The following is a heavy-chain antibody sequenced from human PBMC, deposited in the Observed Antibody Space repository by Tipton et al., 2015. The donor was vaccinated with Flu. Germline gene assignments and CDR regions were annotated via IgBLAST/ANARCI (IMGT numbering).Heavy chain of an antibody. J-gene: IGHJ3*02. CDR3: ARDTGWGSSYASHGPHFDI. CDR1: GGSISSGSYY. V-gene: IGHV4-61*02. Sequence: TLSLTCSVSGGSISSGSYYWSWIRQPAGKGLEWIGRIYTSGSTNYNPSLKSRVTISVDTSKNQFSLKLSSVTAADTAMYYCARDTGWGSSYASHGPHFDIWGQGTMVTVSS. CDR2: IYTSGST. D-gene: IGHD3-16*01.